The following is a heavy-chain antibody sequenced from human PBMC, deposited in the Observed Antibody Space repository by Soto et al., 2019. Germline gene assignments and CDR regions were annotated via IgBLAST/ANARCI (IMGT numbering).Heavy chain of an antibody. V-gene: IGHV3-30-3*01. J-gene: IGHJ4*02. CDR3: ARDDQSYDSSGYYYRGVDY. CDR1: GFTFSSYA. Sequence: QVQLVESGGGVVQPGRSLRLSCAASGFTFSSYAMHWVRQAPGKGLEWVAVISYDGSNKYYADFVKGRFTISRDNSKNTLYLQMNSLRAEDTAVYYCARDDQSYDSSGYYYRGVDYWGQGTLVTVSS. CDR2: ISYDGSNK. D-gene: IGHD3-22*01.